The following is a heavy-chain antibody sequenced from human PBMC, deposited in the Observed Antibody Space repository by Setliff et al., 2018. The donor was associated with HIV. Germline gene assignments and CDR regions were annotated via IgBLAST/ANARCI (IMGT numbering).Heavy chain of an antibody. CDR3: ATAGMYYYGSGSYHAAGY. D-gene: IGHD3-10*01. V-gene: IGHV1-69-2*01. CDR2: VDPRDGET. CDR1: GYIFTDY. Sequence: ASVKVSCKASGYIFTDYMHWVQQAPGEGLAWMGRVDPRDGETKYAEKFQGRVTITADTSTDASDMELSSLRSEDTAVYYCATAGMYYYGSGSYHAAGYWGQGTLVTVS. J-gene: IGHJ4*02.